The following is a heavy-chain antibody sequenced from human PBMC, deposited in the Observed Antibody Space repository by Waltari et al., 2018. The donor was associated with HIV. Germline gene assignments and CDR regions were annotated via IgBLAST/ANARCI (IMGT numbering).Heavy chain of an antibody. D-gene: IGHD2-8*02. CDR1: GFSVRNNY. J-gene: IGHJ1*01. Sequence: EVRLVESGGGSIQPGGSLRLSCAASGFSVRNNYLSWVGQSPGRGLGGVSVGDGCGVTEYADAERGRFTISRDTSGNTLYLQMHSLRAEDTAVYYCAMTPPAGTGGYPGYFQHWGQGTLVTVSS. CDR3: AMTPPAGTGGYPGYFQH. V-gene: IGHV3-53*01. CDR2: GDGCGVT.